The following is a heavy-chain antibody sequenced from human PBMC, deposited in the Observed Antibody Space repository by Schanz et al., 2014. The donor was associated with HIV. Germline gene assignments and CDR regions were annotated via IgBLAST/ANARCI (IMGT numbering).Heavy chain of an antibody. CDR2: KSYDGSDK. J-gene: IGHJ4*02. CDR3: ARDWSHDILTGQAHFDF. Sequence: QVQLVESGGGVVQPGRSLRLSCAASGFTFSSYGMHWVRQAPGKGLEWVAVKSYDGSDKYYADSVKGRFTISRDNSKNTLYLQMNSLRSDDTAVYYCARDWSHDILTGQAHFDFWGQGTLVTVSS. CDR1: GFTFSSYG. V-gene: IGHV3-30*03. D-gene: IGHD3-9*01.